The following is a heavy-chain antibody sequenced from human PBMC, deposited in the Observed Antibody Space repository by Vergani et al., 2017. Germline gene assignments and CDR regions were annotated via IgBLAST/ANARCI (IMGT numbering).Heavy chain of an antibody. CDR1: VGTFSSYA. CDR3: ARDGGYSYGPYGY. J-gene: IGHJ4*02. Sequence: QVQLVQSGAEVKKPGSSVKVSCKASVGTFSSYAISWVRQAPGQGLEWMGRIIPIFGTANYAQHVQGRVTITGDEATSTAYMELSSLRSEDTAVYYCARDGGYSYGPYGYWGQGTLVTVSS. D-gene: IGHD5-18*01. V-gene: IGHV1-69*18. CDR2: IIPIFGTA.